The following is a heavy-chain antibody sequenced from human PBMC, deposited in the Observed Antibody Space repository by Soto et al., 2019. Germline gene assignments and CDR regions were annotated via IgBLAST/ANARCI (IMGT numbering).Heavy chain of an antibody. CDR3: ARRSNYAGNYYYGMDV. D-gene: IGHD4-4*01. CDR1: GGTFSSYA. Sequence: SVKVSCKASGGTFSSYAISWVRQAPGQGLEWMGGIIPIFGTANYAQKFQGRVTITADESTSTAYMELSSLRSGDTAVYYCARRSNYAGNYYYGMDVWGQGTTVTVSS. V-gene: IGHV1-69*13. CDR2: IIPIFGTA. J-gene: IGHJ6*02.